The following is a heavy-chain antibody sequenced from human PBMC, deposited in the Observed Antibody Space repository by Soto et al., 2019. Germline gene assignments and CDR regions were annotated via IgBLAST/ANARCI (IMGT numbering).Heavy chain of an antibody. CDR1: GYTLTELS. V-gene: IGHV1-24*01. Sequence: ASVKVSCKVSGYTLTELSMHWVRQAPGKGLEWMGGFDPEDGETIYAQKFQGRVTMTEDTSTDTAYMELSSLRSEDTAVYYCATDSGRRAGGDAFDIWGKEKMVTVSS. D-gene: IGHD1-26*01. CDR2: FDPEDGET. J-gene: IGHJ3*02. CDR3: ATDSGRRAGGDAFDI.